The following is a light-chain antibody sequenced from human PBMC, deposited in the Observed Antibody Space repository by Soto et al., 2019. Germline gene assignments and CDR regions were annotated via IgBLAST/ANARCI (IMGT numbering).Light chain of an antibody. CDR1: QSISSY. V-gene: IGKV1-39*01. CDR3: QQSYSTPRT. Sequence: DIQMTQFPSSLSASVGDRVTITCRASQSISSYLNWYQQKPGKAPELLIYAASSLQSGVSSRFSGSGSGTDFTLTISSLQPEDFATYYCQQSYSTPRTFGQGTKVEIK. CDR2: AAS. J-gene: IGKJ1*01.